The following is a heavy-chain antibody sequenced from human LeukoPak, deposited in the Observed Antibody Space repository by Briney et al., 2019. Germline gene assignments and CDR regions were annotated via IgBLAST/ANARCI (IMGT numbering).Heavy chain of an antibody. V-gene: IGHV3-30*02. Sequence: GGSLRLSCAASGFTFSSYGMHWVRQAPGKGLEWVAVIWYDGSDKYYADSVKGRFTISRDNSKNTLYLQMNSLRAEDTAVYYCAKDQPGGPYDFWSGYFPEASYYYYYGMDVWGQGTTVTVSS. CDR1: GFTFSSYG. CDR3: AKDQPGGPYDFWSGYFPEASYYYYYGMDV. D-gene: IGHD3-3*01. CDR2: IWYDGSDK. J-gene: IGHJ6*02.